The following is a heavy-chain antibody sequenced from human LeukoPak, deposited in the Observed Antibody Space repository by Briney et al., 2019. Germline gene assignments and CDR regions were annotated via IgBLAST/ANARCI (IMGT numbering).Heavy chain of an antibody. D-gene: IGHD2-2*01. CDR1: GYTLTELS. CDR2: FDPEDGET. J-gene: IGHJ6*02. Sequence: ASVKVSCKVSGYTLTELSMHWVRQAPGKGLEWMGGFDPEDGETIYAQKFQGRVTTTEDTSTDTAYMELSSLRSEDTAVYYCTVPGRYCSSTSCYRYYYYGMDVWGQGTTVTVSS. V-gene: IGHV1-24*01. CDR3: TVPGRYCSSTSCYRYYYYGMDV.